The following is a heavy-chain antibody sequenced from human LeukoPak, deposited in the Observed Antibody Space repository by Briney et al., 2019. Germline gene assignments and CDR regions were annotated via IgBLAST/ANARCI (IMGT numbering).Heavy chain of an antibody. V-gene: IGHV1-69*01. Sequence: GSSVKVSCTASGGTFSIYAISWVRQAPGQGLEWMGGIIPMFGTANYAQKFQGSVTITADESTNTAYMELSSLRSEDTAIYYCAREMLVDGGSGSDAFDIWGQGTLVTVSS. J-gene: IGHJ3*02. CDR3: AREMLVDGGSGSDAFDI. CDR1: GGTFSIYA. CDR2: IIPMFGTA. D-gene: IGHD3-10*01.